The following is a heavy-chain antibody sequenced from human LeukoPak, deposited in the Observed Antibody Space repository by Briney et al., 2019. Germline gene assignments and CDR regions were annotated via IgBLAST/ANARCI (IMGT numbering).Heavy chain of an antibody. V-gene: IGHV3-53*04. CDR3: ATSAGEDFDH. CDR1: GFTVSSNY. D-gene: IGHD3-10*01. CDR2: IYSGGST. J-gene: IGHJ4*02. Sequence: AGGSLRLSCAASGFTVSSNYMSWVRQAPGKGLEWVSVIYSGGSTFYADSVKGRFTISRHSSKNTMYLQMNSLRAEDTAMYYCATSAGEDFDHWGQGTLVTVSS.